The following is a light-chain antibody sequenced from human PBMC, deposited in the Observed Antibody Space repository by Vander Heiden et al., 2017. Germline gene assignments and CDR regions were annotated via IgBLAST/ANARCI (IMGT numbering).Light chain of an antibody. V-gene: IGLV2-8*01. CDR1: SSDVGAYNY. CDR3: SSYAGSNNLV. Sequence: QSALTQPPSASGSPGQSVTLSCPGTSSDVGAYNYVSWYQQYPGKAPKVMIYEVSKRPSGVPDRFSGSKSGSTASLTVSGLQAEDEADYYCSSYAGSNNLVFGGGTKLTVL. CDR2: EVS. J-gene: IGLJ3*02.